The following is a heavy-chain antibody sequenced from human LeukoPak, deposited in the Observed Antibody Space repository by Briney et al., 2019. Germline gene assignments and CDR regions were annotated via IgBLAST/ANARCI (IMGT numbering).Heavy chain of an antibody. D-gene: IGHD3-10*01. V-gene: IGHV3-23*01. CDR1: GFTFSSYA. CDR3: AKDLSGVGIDFGELLYYYYGMDV. CDR2: ISGSGGST. J-gene: IGHJ6*02. Sequence: PGGSLRLSCAASGFTFSSYAMSWVRQAPGEGLEWVSAISGSGGSTYYADSVKGRFTISRDNSKNTLYLQMNSLRAEDTAVYYCAKDLSGVGIDFGELLYYYYGMDVWGQGTTVTVSS.